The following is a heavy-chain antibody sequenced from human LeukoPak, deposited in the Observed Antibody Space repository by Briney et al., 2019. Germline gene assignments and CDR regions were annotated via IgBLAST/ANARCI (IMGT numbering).Heavy chain of an antibody. CDR2: ISGSSSYI. D-gene: IGHD5-18*01. CDR1: GFTFSRYS. CDR3: AREGLQLWSTPPFDY. Sequence: PGGSLRLSCAASGFTFSRYSLNWVRQAPGKGLEWVSSISGSSSYIYYADSVKGRFTISRDNAKNSLYLQMNSLRAEDTAVYYCAREGLQLWSTPPFDYWGQGTLVTVSS. V-gene: IGHV3-21*01. J-gene: IGHJ4*02.